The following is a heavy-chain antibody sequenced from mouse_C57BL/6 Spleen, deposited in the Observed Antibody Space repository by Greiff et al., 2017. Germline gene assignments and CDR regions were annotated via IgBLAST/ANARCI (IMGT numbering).Heavy chain of an antibody. Sequence: DVKLVESGGGLVKPGGSLKLSCAASGFTFSSYAMSWVRQTPEKRLEWVATISDGGSYTYYPDNVQGRFPISRDNAKNNLYLQMSQLKSEDTAMYYCAREGIYYGSSHYFGMDYWGQGTSVTVSS. CDR1: GFTFSSYA. CDR3: AREGIYYGSSHYFGMDY. D-gene: IGHD1-1*01. CDR2: ISDGGSYT. V-gene: IGHV5-4*01. J-gene: IGHJ4*01.